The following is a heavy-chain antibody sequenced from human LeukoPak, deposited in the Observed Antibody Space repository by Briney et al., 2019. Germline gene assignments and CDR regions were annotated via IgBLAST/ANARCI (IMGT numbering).Heavy chain of an antibody. CDR2: IIPIFGTA. V-gene: IGHV1-69*05. CDR3: ARDHCSANSCYEDYYNGLDV. D-gene: IGHD2-2*01. J-gene: IGHJ6*02. Sequence: ASVKVSCKASGGTFSSYAISWVRQAPGQGLEWMGGIIPIFGTANYAQKFQGRVTITTDTSTSTAYMELSRLRSDDTAVYYCARDHCSANSCYEDYYNGLDVWGQGTTVTVSS. CDR1: GGTFSSYA.